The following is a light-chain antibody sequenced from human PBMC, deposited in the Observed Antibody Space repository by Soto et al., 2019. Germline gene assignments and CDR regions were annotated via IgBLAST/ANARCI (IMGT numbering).Light chain of an antibody. CDR3: QQYNNWPPYT. CDR1: QSVSSN. Sequence: EIAMTQSPATLSVSPGERATLSCRASQSVSSNLAWYKQKPGQAPRLLIYGASTRATGTPARFSGSGSGTEFTLTISSLESEDFAVYYCQQYNNWPPYTFGQGTKVDIK. V-gene: IGKV3-15*01. CDR2: GAS. J-gene: IGKJ2*01.